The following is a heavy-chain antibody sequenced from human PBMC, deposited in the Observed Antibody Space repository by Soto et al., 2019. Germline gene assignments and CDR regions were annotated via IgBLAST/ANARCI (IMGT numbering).Heavy chain of an antibody. D-gene: IGHD2-2*01. Sequence: PGGSLRLSCAASGFTFSSYSMNWVRQAPGKGLEWVSYISSSSSTIYYADSVKGRFTISRNNAKNSLYLQMNSLRAEDTAVYYCARAKGVVVPAAIGWFDPWSQGTLVTVSS. CDR2: ISSSSSTI. CDR3: ARAKGVVVPAAIGWFDP. V-gene: IGHV3-48*01. J-gene: IGHJ5*02. CDR1: GFTFSSYS.